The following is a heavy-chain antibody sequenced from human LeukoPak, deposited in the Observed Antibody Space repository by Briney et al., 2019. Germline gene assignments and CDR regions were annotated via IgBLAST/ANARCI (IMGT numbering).Heavy chain of an antibody. Sequence: GASVKVSYKASGYPFTRYGISWVRQAPGQGLERIGWISGSNGNTKYTLKFQGRVTMTADTSTGTAYMDLTNLRFDDTAVYFCARSGRGTYYYFDLWGQGTLVTVSS. CDR1: GYPFTRYG. J-gene: IGHJ4*02. V-gene: IGHV1-18*01. CDR3: ARSGRGTYYYFDL. CDR2: ISGSNGNT. D-gene: IGHD1-26*01.